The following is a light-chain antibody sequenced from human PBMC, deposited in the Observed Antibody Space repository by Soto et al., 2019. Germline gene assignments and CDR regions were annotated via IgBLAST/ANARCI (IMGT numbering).Light chain of an antibody. Sequence: QSALTQPASVSGSPGQSITISCTGTSSDVGSHNLVSWYQQHPGKAPKLLIFEGTKRPSGVSNRFSASKSGNTASLTISGLQAEDEADYYCCSYARSSTVVFGGGTKVTVL. CDR1: SSDVGSHNL. CDR3: CSYARSSTVV. J-gene: IGLJ2*01. CDR2: EGT. V-gene: IGLV2-23*01.